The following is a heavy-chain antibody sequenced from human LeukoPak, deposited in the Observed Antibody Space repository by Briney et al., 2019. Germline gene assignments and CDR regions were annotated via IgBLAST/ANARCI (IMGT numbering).Heavy chain of an antibody. CDR3: YLKQQLSSPWFDP. V-gene: IGHV3-48*03. D-gene: IGHD6-13*01. J-gene: IGHJ5*02. CDR2: ISSSGSTI. CDR1: GFTFSSYE. Sequence: GGSLRLSCAASGFTFSSYEMNWVRQAPGKGLEWVSYISSSGSTIYYADSVKGRFTISRDNAKNSLYLQMNSLRAEDTAVYYCYLKQQLSSPWFDPWGQGTLVTVSS.